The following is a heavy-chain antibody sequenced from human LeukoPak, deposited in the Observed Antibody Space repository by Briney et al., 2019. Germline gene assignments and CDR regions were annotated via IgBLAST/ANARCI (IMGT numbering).Heavy chain of an antibody. D-gene: IGHD3-10*01. CDR1: GFSFINYG. J-gene: IGHJ4*02. CDR2: MRFEGSNK. CDR3: AKDYYGSGTHFDY. V-gene: IGHV3-30*02. Sequence: PGGSLRLSCAASGFSFINYGMHSVRQAPGKGLEWVAFMRFEGSNKYYADSVKGRFTISRDNSNNTLYLQMNSLRAEDTAVYYCAKDYYGSGTHFDYWGQGTLVTVSS.